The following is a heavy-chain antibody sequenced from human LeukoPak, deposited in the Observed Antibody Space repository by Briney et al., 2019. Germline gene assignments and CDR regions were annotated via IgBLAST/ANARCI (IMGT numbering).Heavy chain of an antibody. CDR2: INPDGSST. J-gene: IGHJ4*02. Sequence: GGSLRLSCAASGFTFSDYTMNWVRQAPGKGLEWLSRINPDGSSTSYADSVKGRFTISRDNAKNTLYLQMNSLRAEDTAVYYCARDGNYGDYIWGQGTLVTVSS. D-gene: IGHD4-17*01. V-gene: IGHV3-74*01. CDR3: ARDGNYGDYI. CDR1: GFTFSDYT.